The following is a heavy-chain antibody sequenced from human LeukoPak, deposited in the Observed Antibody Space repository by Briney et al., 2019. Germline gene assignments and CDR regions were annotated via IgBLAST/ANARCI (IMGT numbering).Heavy chain of an antibody. J-gene: IGHJ4*02. Sequence: MPSETLSLTCTVSGGSISSYYWSWIRQPPGKGLEWIGYIYYSGSTNYNPSLKSRVTISVDTSKNQFSLKLSSVTAADTAVYYCASFRTGYSYGGFDYWGQGTLVTASS. CDR2: IYYSGST. CDR3: ASFRTGYSYGGFDY. CDR1: GGSISSYY. V-gene: IGHV4-59*01. D-gene: IGHD5-18*01.